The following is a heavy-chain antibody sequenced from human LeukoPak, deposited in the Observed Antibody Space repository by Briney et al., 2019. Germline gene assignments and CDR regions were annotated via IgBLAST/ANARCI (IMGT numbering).Heavy chain of an antibody. D-gene: IGHD3-16*01. V-gene: IGHV4-59*01. Sequence: SETLSLTCTVSGGSISSYYWSWIRQPPGKGLEWIGYIYYSGSTNYNPSLKSRVTISVYTSKNQFSLKLSSVTAADTAVYYCARETSQKGAHYMDVWGKGTAVTISS. CDR1: GGSISSYY. CDR3: ARETSQKGAHYMDV. CDR2: IYYSGST. J-gene: IGHJ6*03.